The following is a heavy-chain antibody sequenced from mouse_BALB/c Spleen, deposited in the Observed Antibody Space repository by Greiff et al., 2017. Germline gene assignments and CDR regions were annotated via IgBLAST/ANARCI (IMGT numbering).Heavy chain of an antibody. CDR1: GYNFTSYW. CDR2: IYPGSGST. D-gene: IGHD2-4*01. V-gene: IGHV1-55*01. CDR3: AREGDDYDGYFDY. J-gene: IGHJ2*01. Sequence: QVQLQQPGAELVKPGTSVKLSCKASGYNFTSYWINWVKLRPGQGLEWIGDIYPGSGSTNYNEKFKSKATLTVDTSSSTAYMQLSSLASADSALYYCAREGDDYDGYFDYWGQGTTLTVSS.